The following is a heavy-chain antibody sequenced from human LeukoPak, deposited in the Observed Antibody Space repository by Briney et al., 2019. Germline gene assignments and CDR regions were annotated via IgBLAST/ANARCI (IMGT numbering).Heavy chain of an antibody. CDR2: INHSGST. CDR1: GGSFSDYY. D-gene: IGHD2-21*02. J-gene: IGHJ6*03. Sequence: SETLSLTCAVYGGSFSDYYWSWIRQPPGKGLEWIGEINHSGSTNYNPSLKSRVTISVDTSKNQFSLKLSSVTAADTAVYYCARWGPIVVVTAPYYYYYMDVWGKGTTVTISS. CDR3: ARWGPIVVVTAPYYYYYMDV. V-gene: IGHV4-34*01.